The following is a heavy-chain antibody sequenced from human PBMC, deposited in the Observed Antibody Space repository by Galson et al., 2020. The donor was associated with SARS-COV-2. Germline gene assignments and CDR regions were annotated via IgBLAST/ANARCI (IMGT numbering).Heavy chain of an antibody. V-gene: IGHV4-59*08. CDR3: ARHFGIIPFTNGFDP. CDR1: GGSISSYY. J-gene: IGHJ5*02. Sequence: SETLSLTCTVSGGSISSYYWSWIRQPPGKGLEWIGYIYYSGSTNYNPSLKSRVTISVDTSKNQFSLKLSSVTAADTAVYYCARHFGIIPFTNGFDPWGQGTLVTVSS. CDR2: IYYSGST. D-gene: IGHD3-3*01.